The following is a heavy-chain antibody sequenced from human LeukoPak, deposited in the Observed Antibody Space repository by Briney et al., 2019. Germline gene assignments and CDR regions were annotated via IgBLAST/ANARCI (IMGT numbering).Heavy chain of an antibody. Sequence: SETLSLTCTVSGGSISSYYWSWIRQPPGKGLEWIGYIYYSGTTNYNRSLKSRVTISVDTSKNQFSLKLSSVTAADTAVYYCARRDSYGWFYFDYWGQGTLVTVSS. CDR2: IYYSGTT. CDR3: ARRDSYGWFYFDY. V-gene: IGHV4-59*08. J-gene: IGHJ4*02. CDR1: GGSISSYY. D-gene: IGHD5-18*01.